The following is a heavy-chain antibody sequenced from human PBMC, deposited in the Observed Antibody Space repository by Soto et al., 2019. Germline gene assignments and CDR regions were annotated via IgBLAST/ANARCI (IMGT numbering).Heavy chain of an antibody. D-gene: IGHD3-3*01. CDR3: AIDGGGRYYDYWSGYSN. CDR1: GGTFSSYA. V-gene: IGHV1-69*01. J-gene: IGHJ4*02. CDR2: IIPIFGTA. Sequence: QVQLVQSGAAVKKPGSSVKVSCKASGGTFSSYAISWVRQAPGQGLEWMGGIIPIFGTANYGQKFQGRVTITADESTRTAYMELSSLRSDDTAVYYCAIDGGGRYYDYWSGYSNWGQGTLVTVSS.